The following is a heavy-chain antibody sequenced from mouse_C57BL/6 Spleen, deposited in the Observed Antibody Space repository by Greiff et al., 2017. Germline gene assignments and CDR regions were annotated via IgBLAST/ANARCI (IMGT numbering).Heavy chain of an antibody. J-gene: IGHJ4*01. CDR1: GYAFSSSW. D-gene: IGHD2-4*01. CDR2: IYPGDGDT. CDR3: EREEGLRDYAMDY. V-gene: IGHV1-82*01. Sequence: QVQLQQSGPELVKPGASVKISCKASGYAFSSSWMNWVKQRPGKGLEWIGRIYPGDGDTNYNGKFKGKATLTADKSSSTAYMQLSSLTSEDSAVYVCEREEGLRDYAMDYWGQGTSVTVSS.